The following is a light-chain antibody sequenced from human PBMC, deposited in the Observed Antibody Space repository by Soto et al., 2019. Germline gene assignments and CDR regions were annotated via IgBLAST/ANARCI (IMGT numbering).Light chain of an antibody. CDR3: SSYTGSSSVV. Sequence: QSALTQPASVSGSPGQSITISCTGTSSDVGAYKYVSWYQLHPAKAPKLMIYEVSNRPSGVSNRFSGSKSGNTASLIISGLQAEDEADYYCSSYTGSSSVVFGGGTKLTVL. V-gene: IGLV2-14*01. CDR1: SSDVGAYKY. J-gene: IGLJ2*01. CDR2: EVS.